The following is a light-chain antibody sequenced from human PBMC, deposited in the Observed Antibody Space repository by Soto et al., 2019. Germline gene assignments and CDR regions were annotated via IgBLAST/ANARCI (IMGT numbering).Light chain of an antibody. CDR1: FFNIGAGYD. Sequence: QSVLTQPPSVSGAPGQRVTISCTGSFFNIGAGYDVHWYQQLPETAPKLLIYGNNNRPSGVPDRFSASKSGSSASLTITGLQAEDEADYYCQSYDINLSGVFGGGTKVTV. CDR2: GNN. CDR3: QSYDINLSGV. V-gene: IGLV1-40*01. J-gene: IGLJ3*02.